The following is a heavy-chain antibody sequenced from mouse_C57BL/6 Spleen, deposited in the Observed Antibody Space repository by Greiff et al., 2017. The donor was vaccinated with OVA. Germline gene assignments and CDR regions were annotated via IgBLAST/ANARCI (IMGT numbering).Heavy chain of an antibody. CDR2: IRSKSNNYAT. CDR3: VSPYGSSYPAWFAY. D-gene: IGHD1-1*01. V-gene: IGHV10-1*01. CDR1: GFSFNTYA. J-gene: IGHJ3*01. Sequence: GGGLVQPKGSLKLSCAASGFSFNTYAMNWVRQAPGKGLEWVARIRSKSNNYATYYADSVKDRFTISRDDSESMLYLQMNNLKTEDTAMYYCVSPYGSSYPAWFAYWGQGTLVTVSA.